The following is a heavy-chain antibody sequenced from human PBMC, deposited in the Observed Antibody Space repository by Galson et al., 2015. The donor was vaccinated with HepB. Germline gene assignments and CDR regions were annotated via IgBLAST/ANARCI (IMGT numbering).Heavy chain of an antibody. CDR1: GYTLTELS. CDR2: FDPEDGET. D-gene: IGHD6-13*01. J-gene: IGHJ3*02. Sequence: SVKVSCKVSGYTLTELSMHWVRQAPGKGLEWMGGFDPEDGETIYAQKFQGRVTMTTDTSTSTAYMELRSLRSDDTAVYYCARNSVLAAAGTKGAFDIWGQGTMVTVSS. V-gene: IGHV1-24*01. CDR3: ARNSVLAAAGTKGAFDI.